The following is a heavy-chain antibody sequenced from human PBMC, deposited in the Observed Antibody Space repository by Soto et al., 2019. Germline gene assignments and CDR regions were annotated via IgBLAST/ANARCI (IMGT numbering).Heavy chain of an antibody. CDR3: ARDWDTAMVMSYYYYGMDV. J-gene: IGHJ6*02. CDR2: ISSSSSYI. Sequence: GGSLRLSCASSGFTFSSYSMNWVRQAPGKGLEWVSYISSSSSYIYYADSVKGRFTISRDNAKNSLYLQMNSLRAEDTAVYYCARDWDTAMVMSYYYYGMDVWGQGTTVTVSS. CDR1: GFTFSSYS. D-gene: IGHD5-18*01. V-gene: IGHV3-21*05.